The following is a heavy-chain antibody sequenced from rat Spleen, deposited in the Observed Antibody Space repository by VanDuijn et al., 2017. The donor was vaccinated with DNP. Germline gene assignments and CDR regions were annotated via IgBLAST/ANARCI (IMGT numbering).Heavy chain of an antibody. Sequence: EVQLVESGGGLVQPGRSLKLSCAASGFSFSYYYMAWVRQAPTKGLEWVASISSGCDIADYRDSVKGRFTISRDDAKNTQYLQMDSLRSEDTATYYCARHEEYSSYVYGFAYWGRGTLVTVSS. V-gene: IGHV5S13*01. CDR1: GFSFSYYY. J-gene: IGHJ3*01. D-gene: IGHD1-2*01. CDR3: ARHEEYSSYVYGFAY. CDR2: ISSGCDIA.